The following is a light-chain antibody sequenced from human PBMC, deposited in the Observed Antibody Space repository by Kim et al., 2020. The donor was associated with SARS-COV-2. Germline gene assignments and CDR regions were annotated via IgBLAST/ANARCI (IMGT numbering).Light chain of an antibody. V-gene: IGLV3-1*01. CDR3: QAWDSNIVV. CDR1: KLGDKY. Sequence: SYELTQPPSVSVSPGQTASITCSGDKLGDKYACWYQHKPGQSPELVVFQDNKRPSGIPERFSGSNSGNTATLTISGTQAMDEADYHCQAWDSNIVVFGGG. CDR2: QDN. J-gene: IGLJ2*01.